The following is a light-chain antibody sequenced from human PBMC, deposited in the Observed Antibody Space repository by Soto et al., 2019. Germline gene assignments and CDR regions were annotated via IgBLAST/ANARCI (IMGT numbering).Light chain of an antibody. CDR1: TSDFGGYYY. V-gene: IGLV2-11*01. Sequence: QSVLTQPRSVSGSPGQSVTISCTGTTSDFGGYYYVSWYQQHPGKAPRLIIYDVSKRPSGVPDRFSGSKSGNTASLTISGLQAEDEADYYCCSYAGSYTFYVFGAGTKVTVL. CDR3: CSYAGSYTFYV. J-gene: IGLJ1*01. CDR2: DVS.